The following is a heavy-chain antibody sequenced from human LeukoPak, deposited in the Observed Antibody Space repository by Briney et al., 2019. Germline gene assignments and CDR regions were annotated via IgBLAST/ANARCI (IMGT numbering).Heavy chain of an antibody. Sequence: PSETLSLTCAVYGGSFSGYYWSWIRQPPGKGLEWIGEINHSGSTNYNPSLKSRVTISVDTSKNQFSLKLSSVTAADTAVYYCARVVPAATVDYWGQGTLVTVSS. CDR2: INHSGST. V-gene: IGHV4-34*01. CDR1: GGSFSGYY. CDR3: ARVVPAATVDY. D-gene: IGHD2-2*01. J-gene: IGHJ4*02.